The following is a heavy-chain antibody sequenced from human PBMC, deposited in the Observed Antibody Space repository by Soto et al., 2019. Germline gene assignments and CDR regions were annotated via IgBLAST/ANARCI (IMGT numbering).Heavy chain of an antibody. CDR2: IIRIFGTA. CDR1: EDGFMNYA. CDR3: ARGDFWSGYYLLDY. Sequence: SVTVSCRASEDGFMNYAISWVRQAPGQRLEWMGGIIRIFGTANYAQKFQGRVTITADESTSTAYMELSSLRSEDTAVYYCARGDFWSGYYLLDYCGQGTLVTVSS. J-gene: IGHJ4*02. D-gene: IGHD3-3*01. V-gene: IGHV1-69*01.